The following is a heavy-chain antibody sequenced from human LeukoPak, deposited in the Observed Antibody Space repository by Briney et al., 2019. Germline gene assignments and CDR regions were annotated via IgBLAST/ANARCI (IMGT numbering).Heavy chain of an antibody. CDR1: GFTISSYG. J-gene: IGHJ4*02. D-gene: IGHD3-16*02. CDR2: ISGSGGST. Sequence: PGGSLRLSCAASGFTISSYGMRWVRQAQGKGVEWVSDISGSGGSTYYEDSVKGRFTIYRENSKNTLDLQMNSVRDEDTAVYYCAKVMSKDYVWGSYRWGQGTLVTVSS. V-gene: IGHV3-23*01. CDR3: AKVMSKDYVWGSYR.